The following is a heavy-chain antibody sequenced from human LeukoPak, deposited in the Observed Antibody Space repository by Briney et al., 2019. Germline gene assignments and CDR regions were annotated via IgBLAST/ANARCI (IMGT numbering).Heavy chain of an antibody. V-gene: IGHV4-59*11. J-gene: IGHJ3*02. D-gene: IGHD2-15*01. CDR2: IHYTGRT. CDR3: ARGLLYAFDI. Sequence: NPSETLSLTCTVSGGSISGHYWSWIRQPPGKGLEWIGYIHYTGRTDYSPSLKSRATISVVTSKNQFSLKLSSVTAADTAVYYCARGLLYAFDIWGQGTMVTVSS. CDR1: GGSISGHY.